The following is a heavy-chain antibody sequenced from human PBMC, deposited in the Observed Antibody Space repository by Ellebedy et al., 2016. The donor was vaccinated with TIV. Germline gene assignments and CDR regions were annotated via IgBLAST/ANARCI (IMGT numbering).Heavy chain of an antibody. Sequence: MPSETLSLTCTVSGGSISGYYWGWIRQPPGKGLEWIGYMYFSGGTIYNPSLKSRVTISVDTSNNLFSLTLDSVTAADTAVYYCARFGAAHGYDYWGQGTLVTVSS. J-gene: IGHJ4*02. CDR2: MYFSGGT. V-gene: IGHV4-59*01. D-gene: IGHD4/OR15-4a*01. CDR3: ARFGAAHGYDY. CDR1: GGSISGYY.